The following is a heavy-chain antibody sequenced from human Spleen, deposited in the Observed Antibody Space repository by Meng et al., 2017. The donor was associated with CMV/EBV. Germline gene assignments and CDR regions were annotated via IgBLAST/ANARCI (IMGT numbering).Heavy chain of an antibody. Sequence: GGSLRLSCAASGFTVSSNYMSWVRQAPGKGLEWVSVIYSGGSTYYADSVKGRFTISRDNSKNTLYLQMNSLSAEDTAFYYCARDIVTTPHFDFWGQGALVTVSS. CDR3: ARDIVTTPHFDF. J-gene: IGHJ4*02. CDR1: GFTVSSNY. CDR2: IYSGGST. V-gene: IGHV3-53*01. D-gene: IGHD4-17*01.